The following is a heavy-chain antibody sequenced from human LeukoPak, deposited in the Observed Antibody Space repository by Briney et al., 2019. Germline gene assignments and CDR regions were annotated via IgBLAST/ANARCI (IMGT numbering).Heavy chain of an antibody. CDR1: GGSISSGDYY. CDR3: ARAEPYDSSGYYSGHFDY. Sequence: SQTLSLTCTVSGGSISSGDYYWSWIRQPPGKGLERIGNIYYSRSSYYNPSLKSRVTISVDTSKTQSSLKLSSVTAADTAVYYCARAEPYDSSGYYSGHFDYWGQGTLVTVSS. J-gene: IGHJ4*02. D-gene: IGHD3-22*01. V-gene: IGHV4-30-4*08. CDR2: IYYSRSS.